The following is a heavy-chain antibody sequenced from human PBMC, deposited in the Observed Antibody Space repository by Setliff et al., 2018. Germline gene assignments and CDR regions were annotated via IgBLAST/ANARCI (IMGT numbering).Heavy chain of an antibody. CDR2: INHSGST. Sequence: KASETLSLTCAVYGGSFSDYYWSWIRQPPGKGLEWIGEINHSGSTNYNPSLKSRVTISRDNSKNTLYLQMNSLRAEDTAVYYCARARNREMATAFDYWGQGTLVTVSS. CDR3: ARARNREMATAFDY. V-gene: IGHV4-34*01. D-gene: IGHD5-18*01. J-gene: IGHJ4*02. CDR1: GGSFSDYY.